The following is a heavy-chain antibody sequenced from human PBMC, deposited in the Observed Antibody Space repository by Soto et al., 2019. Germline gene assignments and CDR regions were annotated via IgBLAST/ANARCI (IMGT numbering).Heavy chain of an antibody. CDR1: GGSISSSSYY. J-gene: IGHJ5*02. Sequence: SETLSLTCTVSGGSISSSSYYWGWIRQPPGKGLEWIGSINYSGSTYYNPSLKSRVTISVDTSKNQFSLKLSSVTAADTAVYYCARSIMITFGGENWFDPWGQGTLVTVSS. V-gene: IGHV4-39*01. D-gene: IGHD3-16*01. CDR3: ARSIMITFGGENWFDP. CDR2: INYSGST.